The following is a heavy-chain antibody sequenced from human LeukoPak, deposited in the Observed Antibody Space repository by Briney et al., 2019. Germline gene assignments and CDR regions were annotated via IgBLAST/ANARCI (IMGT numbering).Heavy chain of an antibody. J-gene: IGHJ4*02. CDR1: GGSISSGDYY. CDR2: IYYSGST. V-gene: IGHV4-30-4*01. CDR3: ARGPLVPAAKRPGNYFDY. D-gene: IGHD2-2*01. Sequence: PSQTLSLTCTVSGGSISSGDYYWSWIRQPPGKGLEWIGYIYYSGSTYYNPSLKSRVTISVDTYKNQFSLKLSSVTAADTAVYYCARGPLVPAAKRPGNYFDYWGQGTLVTVSS.